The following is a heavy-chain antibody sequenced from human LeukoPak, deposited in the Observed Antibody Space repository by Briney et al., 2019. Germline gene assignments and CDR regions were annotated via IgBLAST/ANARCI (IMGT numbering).Heavy chain of an antibody. V-gene: IGHV4-59*01. D-gene: IGHD3-16*01. CDR2: IYNSGTT. Sequence: SETLSLTCTVSGGPIGTYSWSWIRQPPGKGLEWIGNIYNSGTTNYNPPLMSRVTISVDTSKNQFSLKLSSVTAADTAVYYCVRQGGYWGQGTLVTVSS. J-gene: IGHJ4*02. CDR1: GGPIGTYS. CDR3: VRQGGY.